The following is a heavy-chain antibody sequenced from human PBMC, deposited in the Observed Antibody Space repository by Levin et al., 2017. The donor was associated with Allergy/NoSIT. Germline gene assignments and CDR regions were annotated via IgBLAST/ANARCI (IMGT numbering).Heavy chain of an antibody. CDR2: IYYSGTT. CDR3: ARHTALLWFEELVFDS. Sequence: PSETLSLTCTVSGGSFITSSYFWAWIRQPPGKGLEWLGSIYYSGTTYYNPSLKSRLTISIDTSTNQFSLKLPSVTAADTAVYYCARHTALLWFEELVFDSWGQGKLVAVSS. J-gene: IGHJ4*02. CDR1: GGSFITSSYF. D-gene: IGHD3-10*01. V-gene: IGHV4-39*01.